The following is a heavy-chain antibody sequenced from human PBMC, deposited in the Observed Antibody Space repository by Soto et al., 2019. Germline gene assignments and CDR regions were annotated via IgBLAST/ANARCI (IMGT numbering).Heavy chain of an antibody. D-gene: IGHD3-3*01. Sequence: ASVKVSCKASGYTFTSYGISWVRQAPGQGLEWMGWISAYNGNTNYAQKLQGRVTMTTDTSTSTAYMELRSLRSDDTAVYYCARLYYDFWSGYHDAFDIWGQGTMVNVSS. V-gene: IGHV1-18*01. J-gene: IGHJ3*02. CDR3: ARLYYDFWSGYHDAFDI. CDR1: GYTFTSYG. CDR2: ISAYNGNT.